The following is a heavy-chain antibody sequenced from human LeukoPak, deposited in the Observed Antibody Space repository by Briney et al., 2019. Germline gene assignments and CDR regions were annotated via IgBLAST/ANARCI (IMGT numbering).Heavy chain of an antibody. CDR2: ISSSSSYI. CDR1: GFTFSSYS. J-gene: IGHJ6*02. Sequence: GGSLRLSCAASGFTFSSYSMNWVRQAPGKGLEWVSSISSSSSYIYYADSVKGRFTISRDNAKNSLYLQMNSLRAEDTAVYYCAKDLTPINDYAGMDVWGQGTTVTVSS. V-gene: IGHV3-21*01. CDR3: AKDLTPINDYAGMDV. D-gene: IGHD2-15*01.